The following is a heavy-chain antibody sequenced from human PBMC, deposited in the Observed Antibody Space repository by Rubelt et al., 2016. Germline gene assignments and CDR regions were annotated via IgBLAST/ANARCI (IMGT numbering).Heavy chain of an antibody. J-gene: IGHJ4*02. CDR1: GGSISSSNW. Sequence: QVQLQESGPGLVKPSGTLSLTCAVSGGSISSSNWWSWVRQPPGKGLEWIGEIYHTGSTNYNPSLKSRVTISIDRSRNQFALNLTPVTATDTAMYYWASAFSGYRYYFDFWGQGTLVTVSS. D-gene: IGHD3-22*01. CDR3: ASAFSGYRYYFDF. V-gene: IGHV4-4*02. CDR2: IYHTGST.